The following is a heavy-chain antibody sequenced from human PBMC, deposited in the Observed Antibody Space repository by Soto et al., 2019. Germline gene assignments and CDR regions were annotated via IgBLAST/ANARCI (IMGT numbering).Heavy chain of an antibody. J-gene: IGHJ6*02. V-gene: IGHV1-18*01. CDR2: INTYNGNT. CDR1: GYTFTRYG. D-gene: IGHD3-16*01. CDR3: AMVDVYVTPSPQDF. Sequence: QVQLVQSGAEVKNPGASVKVSCKASGYTFTRYGIGWARQAPGQGLEWMGWINTYNGNTNYAQNVQGRVTLTKDTTTSTANTELRRLRSNDTAIYYCAMVDVYVTPSPQDFWGQGTTVTVSS.